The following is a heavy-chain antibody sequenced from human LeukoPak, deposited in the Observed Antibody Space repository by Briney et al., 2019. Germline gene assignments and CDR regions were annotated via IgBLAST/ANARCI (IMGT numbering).Heavy chain of an antibody. CDR3: ARVTTEATNNEGNYFDF. CDR1: GYSFTNYW. V-gene: IGHV5-51*01. D-gene: IGHD1-26*01. Sequence: GESLKISCKGSGYSFTNYWIGWVRQMPGKGLEWMGIIYPGDSDTRYSPSFQGQVTISADKSNSTAYLQWSSLKASDTPMYYCARVTTEATNNEGNYFDFWGQGTLVTVSS. CDR2: IYPGDSDT. J-gene: IGHJ4*02.